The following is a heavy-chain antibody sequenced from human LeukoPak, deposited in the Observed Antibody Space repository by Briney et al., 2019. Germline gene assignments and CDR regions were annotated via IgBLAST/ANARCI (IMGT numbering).Heavy chain of an antibody. D-gene: IGHD4-17*01. J-gene: IGHJ4*02. Sequence: GGSLRLSCAASGVTFSSAWMSWVRQAPGKGLERVGRVKSKTVGGTIDYAAPLKGRFTISRDDSKNTVYLQMNSLKTEDTAVYYCTPNIGMTTVTKGFDWGQGTLVAVSS. CDR3: TPNIGMTTVTKGFD. CDR1: GVTFSSAW. CDR2: VKSKTVGGTI. V-gene: IGHV3-15*01.